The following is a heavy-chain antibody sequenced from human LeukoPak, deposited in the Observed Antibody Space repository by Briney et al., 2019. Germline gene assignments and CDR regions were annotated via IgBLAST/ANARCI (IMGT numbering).Heavy chain of an antibody. V-gene: IGHV4-31*03. CDR1: GGSISSGGYY. Sequence: PSQTLSLTCTVSGGSISSGGYYWSWIRQHPGKGLEWIGYIYYSGSTYYNPSLKSRLTLSLDTSKNQFSLKLSSVTAADTAVYYCAKAVRHQQLVMDVWGKGTTVTVFS. CDR3: AKAVRHQQLVMDV. D-gene: IGHD6-13*01. J-gene: IGHJ6*03. CDR2: IYYSGST.